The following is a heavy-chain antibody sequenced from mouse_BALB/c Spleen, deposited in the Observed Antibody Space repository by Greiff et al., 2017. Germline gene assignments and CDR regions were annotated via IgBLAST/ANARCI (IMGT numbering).Heavy chain of an antibody. D-gene: IGHD3-3*01. CDR3: ARDGGTGYAMDY. CDR2: IRNKANGYTT. Sequence: EVQLVESGGGLVQPGGSLRLSCATSGFTFTDYYMSWVRQPPGKALEWLGFIRNKANGYTTEYSASVKGRFTISRDNSQSILYLQMNTLRAEDSATYYCARDGGTGYAMDYWGQGTSVTVSS. J-gene: IGHJ4*01. CDR1: GFTFTDYY. V-gene: IGHV7-3*02.